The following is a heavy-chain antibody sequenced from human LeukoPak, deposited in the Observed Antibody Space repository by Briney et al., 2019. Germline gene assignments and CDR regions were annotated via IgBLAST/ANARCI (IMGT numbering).Heavy chain of an antibody. Sequence: PSETLTLTCTVSGGPISSGSYYWIWLRQPAGKGLEWIGRIYTSGSTNYNLYLKSRVTLSVATSKNQFSLKVSSVTAVDTAVYYCARENYYGSGSYYWYYYYYMDVWGKGTAVTIS. V-gene: IGHV4-61*02. CDR2: IYTSGST. CDR3: ARENYYGSGSYYWYYYYYMDV. D-gene: IGHD3-10*01. J-gene: IGHJ6*03. CDR1: GGPISSGSYY.